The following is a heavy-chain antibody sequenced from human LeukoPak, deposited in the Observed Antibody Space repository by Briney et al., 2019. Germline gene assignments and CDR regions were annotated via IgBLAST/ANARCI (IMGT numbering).Heavy chain of an antibody. D-gene: IGHD6-19*01. V-gene: IGHV3-23*01. J-gene: IGHJ4*02. CDR2: FSGSGGST. CDR3: AKTFIAVANPIDY. Sequence: PGGSLRLSCAASGFTFGSYAMGWVRQAPGEGLEWVSVFSGSGGSTYYADSVKGRFTISRDNSKNTLYLQMNSLRAEDTAIYYCAKTFIAVANPIDYWGQGTLVTVSS. CDR1: GFTFGSYA.